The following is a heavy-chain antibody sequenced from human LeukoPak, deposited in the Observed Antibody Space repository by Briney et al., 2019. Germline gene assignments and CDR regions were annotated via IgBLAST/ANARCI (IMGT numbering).Heavy chain of an antibody. Sequence: LSLTCTVSGGSISSSSYYWGWVRQAPGKGLEWVAVISYDGSNKYYADSVKGRFTISRDNSKNTLYLQMNSLRAEDTAVYYCARDLLPNDAFDIWGQGTMVTVSS. CDR3: ARDLLPNDAFDI. J-gene: IGHJ3*02. V-gene: IGHV3-30-3*01. CDR1: GGSISSSSYY. CDR2: ISYDGSNK.